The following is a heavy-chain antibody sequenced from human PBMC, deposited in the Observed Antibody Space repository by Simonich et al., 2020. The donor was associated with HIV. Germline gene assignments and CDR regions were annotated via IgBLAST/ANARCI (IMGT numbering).Heavy chain of an antibody. CDR2: ISSTSSFI. J-gene: IGHJ5*02. D-gene: IGHD3-22*01. CDR3: TRDTFYYDTSGPFP. Sequence: EVHLVESGGGLVKPGGSLRLSCAASEFTFTSYSMNWVRQAPGKGLEWVSSISSTSSFIYYADSVKARFIISRDNAKNSLYLQMNSLRAEDTAVYYCTRDTFYYDTSGPFPWGPGTLVTVSS. CDR1: EFTFTSYS. V-gene: IGHV3-21*01.